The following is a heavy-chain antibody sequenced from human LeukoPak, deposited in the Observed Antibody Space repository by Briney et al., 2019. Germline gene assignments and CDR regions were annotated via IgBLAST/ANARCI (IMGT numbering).Heavy chain of an antibody. CDR2: IYYSGST. CDR1: GGSISSYY. V-gene: IGHV4-59*01. CDR3: ARGGGDSSGWSLFDY. Sequence: SETLSLTFTVSGGSISSYYWSWIRQPPGKGLEWIGYIYYSGSTNYNPSLKSRVTISVDTSKNQFSLKLSSVTAADTAVYYCARGGGDSSGWSLFDYWGQGTLVTVSS. J-gene: IGHJ4*02. D-gene: IGHD6-19*01.